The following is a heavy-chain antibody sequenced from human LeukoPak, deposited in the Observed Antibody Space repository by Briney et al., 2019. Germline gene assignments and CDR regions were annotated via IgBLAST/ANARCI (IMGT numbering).Heavy chain of an antibody. Sequence: SETLSLTCTVSGGSISSSSYYWSWIRQSPGKGLEWIGEIHHSGSTNYNPSLKSRVTVLVDKSKNQFSLKLTSVTAADTAVYYCAREQLSITSYGMDVWGQGTTVTVSS. J-gene: IGHJ6*02. CDR2: IHHSGST. CDR3: AREQLSITSYGMDV. V-gene: IGHV4-39*07. CDR1: GGSISSSSYY. D-gene: IGHD3-10*01.